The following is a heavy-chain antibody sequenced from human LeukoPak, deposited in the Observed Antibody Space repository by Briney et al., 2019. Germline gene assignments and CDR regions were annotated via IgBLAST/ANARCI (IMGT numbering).Heavy chain of an antibody. Sequence: ASVKVSCKASGYTFTGYYMHWVRQAPGQGLEWMGRIIPILGIANYAQKFQGRVTITADKSTSTAYMELSSLRSEDTAVYYCAREPDYDILTGYDYWGQGTLVTVSS. V-gene: IGHV1-69*04. CDR1: GYTFTGYY. D-gene: IGHD3-9*01. CDR2: IIPILGIA. J-gene: IGHJ4*02. CDR3: AREPDYDILTGYDY.